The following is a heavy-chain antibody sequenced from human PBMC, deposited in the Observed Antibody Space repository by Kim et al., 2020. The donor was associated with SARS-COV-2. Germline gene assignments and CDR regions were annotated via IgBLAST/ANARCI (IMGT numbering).Heavy chain of an antibody. CDR1: GFTFSSYA. CDR2: IWYDGSNK. J-gene: IGHJ4*02. Sequence: GGSLRLSCAASGFTFSSYAMHWVRQAPGKGLEWVAVIWYDGSNKYYADSVKGRFTISRDNSKNTLYLQMNSLRAEDTAVYYCAKDRSYYDSSGNCDYWGQGTLVTVSS. D-gene: IGHD3-22*01. V-gene: IGHV3-33*06. CDR3: AKDRSYYDSSGNCDY.